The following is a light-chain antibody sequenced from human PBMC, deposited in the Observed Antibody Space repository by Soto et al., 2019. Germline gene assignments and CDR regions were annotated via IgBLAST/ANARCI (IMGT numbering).Light chain of an antibody. CDR2: GAS. Sequence: EIVLTQSPGTLSLSPGERASLSCRASQSVFSNYLAWFQQKPGQAPRLLISGASSRATGIPDRFSGSGSGTDFTLTISRLEPEDFAVYYCHQYGRSPHTFGQGTRLEMK. V-gene: IGKV3-20*01. CDR3: HQYGRSPHT. J-gene: IGKJ5*01. CDR1: QSVFSNY.